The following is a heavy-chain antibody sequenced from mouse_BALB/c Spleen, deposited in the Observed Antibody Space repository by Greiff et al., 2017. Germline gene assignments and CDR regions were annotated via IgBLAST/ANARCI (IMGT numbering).Heavy chain of an antibody. J-gene: IGHJ4*01. V-gene: IGHV5-17*02. CDR2: ISSGSSTI. CDR1: GFTFSSFG. CDR3: ARELRGNAMDY. Sequence: EVQVVESGGGLVQPGGSRKLSCAASGFTFSSFGMHWVRQAPEKGLEWVAYISSGSSTIYYADTVKGRFTISRDNPKNTLFLQMTSLRSEDTAMYYCARELRGNAMDYWGQGTSVTVSS. D-gene: IGHD2-4*01.